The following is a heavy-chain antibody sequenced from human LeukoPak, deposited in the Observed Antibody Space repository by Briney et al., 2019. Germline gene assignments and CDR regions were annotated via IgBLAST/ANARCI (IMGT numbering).Heavy chain of an antibody. J-gene: IGHJ4*02. Sequence: SQTLSLTCTVSGGSISSAGYSWSWFRQHPGKGLECIAYIYYSGSTYYNPSLKSRVAISVDTSKNQFSLKLSSVTAADTAVYYCARRRGYDSSGYYVDYFDYWGQGTLVTVSS. CDR3: ARRRGYDSSGYYVDYFDY. V-gene: IGHV4-31*03. D-gene: IGHD3-22*01. CDR2: IYYSGST. CDR1: GGSISSAGYS.